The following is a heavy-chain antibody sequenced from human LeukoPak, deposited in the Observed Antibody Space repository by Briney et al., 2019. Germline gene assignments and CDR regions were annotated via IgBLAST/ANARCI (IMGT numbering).Heavy chain of an antibody. CDR3: AKDGAKSSGWYDY. J-gene: IGHJ4*02. Sequence: PGGSLRLSCAASGFTVSSNYMSWVRQAPGKGLEWVSAISGSGGSTYYADPVKGRFTISRDNSKNTLYLQMNSLRAEDTAVYYCAKDGAKSSGWYDYWGQGTLVTVSS. V-gene: IGHV3-23*01. CDR2: ISGSGGST. D-gene: IGHD6-19*01. CDR1: GFTVSSNY.